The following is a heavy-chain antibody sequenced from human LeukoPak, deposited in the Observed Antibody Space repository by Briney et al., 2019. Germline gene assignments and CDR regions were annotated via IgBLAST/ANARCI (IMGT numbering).Heavy chain of an antibody. Sequence: SVKVSCKASGGTFSSNTISWVRQAPGQGLEWVGRIIPILGIANYAQKFQGIATTTADKSTSRALMELSSVRSEDTAVYYCAVYGDQGDYFDYWGQGTLVTVSS. D-gene: IGHD4-17*01. J-gene: IGHJ4*02. CDR3: AVYGDQGDYFDY. V-gene: IGHV1-69*02. CDR2: IIPILGIA. CDR1: GGTFSSNT.